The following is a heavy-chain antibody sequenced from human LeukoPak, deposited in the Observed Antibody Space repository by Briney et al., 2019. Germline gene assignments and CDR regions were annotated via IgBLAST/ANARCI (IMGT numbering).Heavy chain of an antibody. Sequence: SVTVSCKASGGTFSSYAISWVRQAPGQGLEGMGGIIPILGIANYAQKFQGRVTITADKSTSTAYMELSSLRSEDTAVYYCATRGQLLPPGPYYYYGMDVWGQGTTVTVSS. J-gene: IGHJ6*02. CDR2: IIPILGIA. CDR3: ATRGQLLPPGPYYYYGMDV. CDR1: GGTFSSYA. D-gene: IGHD2-2*01. V-gene: IGHV1-69*04.